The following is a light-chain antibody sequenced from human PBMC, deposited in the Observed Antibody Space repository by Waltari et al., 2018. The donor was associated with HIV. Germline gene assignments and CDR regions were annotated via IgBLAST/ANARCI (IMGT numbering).Light chain of an antibody. V-gene: IGKV1-5*03. CDR1: QCISSW. Sequence: DIQMTQSPSTLSASVGDRVTLTCRASQCISSWLAWYQQKPGKAPKLLIYKASSVESGVPSRFGGSGSRAESTLTISILQPDYVATYYRQQYNSYSITFGQGTRLEIK. CDR2: KAS. J-gene: IGKJ5*01. CDR3: QQYNSYSIT.